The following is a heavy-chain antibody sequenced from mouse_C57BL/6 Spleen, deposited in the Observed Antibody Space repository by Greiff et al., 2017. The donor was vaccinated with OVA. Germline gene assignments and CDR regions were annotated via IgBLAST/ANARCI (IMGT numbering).Heavy chain of an antibody. D-gene: IGHD2-1*01. CDR3: ARNGGNYGYFDY. Sequence: VKLVESGPGLVQPSQSLSITCTVSGFSLTSYGVPWVRQSPGKGLEWLGVIWSGGSTAYNAEFISRLSISNANSNSQVFFKMISLQADDTAIYYCARNGGNYGYFDYWGQGTTLTVSS. CDR2: IWSGGST. J-gene: IGHJ2*01. V-gene: IGHV2-2*01. CDR1: GFSLTSYG.